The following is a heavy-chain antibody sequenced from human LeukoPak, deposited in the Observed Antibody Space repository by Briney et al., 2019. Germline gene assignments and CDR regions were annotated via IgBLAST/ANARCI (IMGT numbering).Heavy chain of an antibody. CDR2: IYYSGST. CDR1: GGSISSSSYY. CDR3: ARDYYDSSGYPQYFDY. Sequence: SETLSLTCTVSGGSISSSSYYWGWIRQPPGKGLEWIGSIYYSGSTYYNPSLKSRVTISVDTSKNRFSLKLSSVTAADTAVYYCARDYYDSSGYPQYFDYWGQGTLVTVSS. D-gene: IGHD3-22*01. J-gene: IGHJ4*02. V-gene: IGHV4-39*07.